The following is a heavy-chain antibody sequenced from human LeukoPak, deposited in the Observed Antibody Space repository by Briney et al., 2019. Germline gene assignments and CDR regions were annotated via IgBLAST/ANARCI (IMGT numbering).Heavy chain of an antibody. V-gene: IGHV3-21*05. D-gene: IGHD3-9*01. Sequence: GGSLRLSCAASGFTFSSYEMNWVRQAPGKGLEWVSYISSSSSYIYYADSVKGRFTISRDNSKNTLYLQMNSLRAEDTAVYYCAKGDFNILTGYSYYYYMDVWGKGTTVTISS. J-gene: IGHJ6*03. CDR1: GFTFSSYE. CDR2: ISSSSSYI. CDR3: AKGDFNILTGYSYYYYMDV.